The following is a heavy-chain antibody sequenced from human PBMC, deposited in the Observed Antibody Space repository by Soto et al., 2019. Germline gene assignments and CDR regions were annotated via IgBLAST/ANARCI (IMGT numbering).Heavy chain of an antibody. J-gene: IGHJ6*02. D-gene: IGHD2-2*01. CDR3: ARGSTSATDYYYYYGMDV. Sequence: QVQLVQSGAEVKKPGSSVKVSCKASGGTFSSYAISWVRQAPGQGLEWMGGIIPIFGTANYAQKFQGRVTITADESTSTGYMELSSLRSEDTAVYYCARGSTSATDYYYYYGMDVWGQGTTVTVSS. CDR1: GGTFSSYA. CDR2: IIPIFGTA. V-gene: IGHV1-69*01.